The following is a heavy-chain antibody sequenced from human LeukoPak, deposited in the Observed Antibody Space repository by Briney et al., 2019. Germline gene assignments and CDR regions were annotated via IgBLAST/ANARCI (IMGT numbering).Heavy chain of an antibody. V-gene: IGHV4-39*01. CDR1: GGSISSSSYY. D-gene: IGHD3-3*01. Sequence: PSETLSLTCTVSGGSISSSSYYWGWIRQPPGKGLEWIGSIYYSGSTYYNPSLKSRVTISVDTSKNQCSLKLSSVTAADTAVYYCARLRRWYDFWSGYDYWGQGTLVTVSS. CDR2: IYYSGST. J-gene: IGHJ4*02. CDR3: ARLRRWYDFWSGYDY.